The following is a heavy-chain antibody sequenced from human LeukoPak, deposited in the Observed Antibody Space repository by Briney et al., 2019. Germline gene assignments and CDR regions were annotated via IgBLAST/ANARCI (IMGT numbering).Heavy chain of an antibody. J-gene: IGHJ4*02. CDR1: GFTFSSYS. D-gene: IGHD3-22*01. CDR2: ISSSSSTI. Sequence: GGSLRLSCAASGFTFSSYSMNWVRQAPGKGLEWVSYISSSSSTIYYADSVKGRYTISRDNAKNSLYLQMNSLRAEDTAVYYCARDFHRRLYDSSGYYLYWGQGTLVTVSS. CDR3: ARDFHRRLYDSSGYYLY. V-gene: IGHV3-48*01.